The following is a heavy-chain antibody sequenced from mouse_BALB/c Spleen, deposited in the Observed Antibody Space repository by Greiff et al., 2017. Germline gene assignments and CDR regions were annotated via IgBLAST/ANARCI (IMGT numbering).Heavy chain of an antibody. CDR1: GYTFTSYW. CDR3: TRFGYRYYYAMDY. D-gene: IGHD2-2*01. V-gene: IGHV1-69*02. J-gene: IGHJ4*01. Sequence: QVQLQQPGAELVRPGASVKLSCKASGYTFTSYWINWVKQRPGQGLEWIGNIYPSDSYTNYNQKFKDKATLTVDKSSSTAYMQLSSPTSEDSAVYYCTRFGYRYYYAMDYWGQGTSVTVSS. CDR2: IYPSDSYT.